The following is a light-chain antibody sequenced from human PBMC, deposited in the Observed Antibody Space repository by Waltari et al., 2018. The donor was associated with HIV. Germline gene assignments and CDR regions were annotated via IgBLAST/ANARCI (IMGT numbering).Light chain of an antibody. Sequence: QSVLTQPPSASGTPGQRVTISCSGSSYNIGSNTVNWYQQIPGTAPKLLIYSNNLRPSGVPDRFSGSKSGTSASLAISGLQSEDEADYYCAAWDDSLNAVVFGGGTKLTVL. V-gene: IGLV1-44*01. CDR1: SYNIGSNT. J-gene: IGLJ2*01. CDR3: AAWDDSLNAVV. CDR2: SNN.